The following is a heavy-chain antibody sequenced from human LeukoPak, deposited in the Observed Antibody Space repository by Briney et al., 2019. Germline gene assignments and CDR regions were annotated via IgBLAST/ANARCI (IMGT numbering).Heavy chain of an antibody. J-gene: IGHJ4*02. D-gene: IGHD5-24*01. Sequence: SETLSLTRTGTGGYKRSNYRSSIRQPPGKGLEWIGYIYNSGSTNYNPSLKSRVTISVDTSKNQFSLWLSSVTAADTALYYCATLRDGYELDYWGQGTLVTVSS. CDR3: ATLRDGYELDY. V-gene: IGHV4-59*01. CDR1: GGYKRSNY. CDR2: IYNSGST.